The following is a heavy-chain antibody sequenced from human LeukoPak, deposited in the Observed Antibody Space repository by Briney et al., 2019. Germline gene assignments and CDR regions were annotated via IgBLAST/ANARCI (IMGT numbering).Heavy chain of an antibody. CDR1: GFTFSSYG. CDR2: IWYDGSNK. CDR3: ARDRYCSSTSCLNWFDP. Sequence: PGRSLRLSCAASGFTFSSYGMHWVRQAPGKGLEWVAVIWYDGSNKYYADSVKGRFTISRDNSKNTLYLQMNSLRAEDTAVYYCARDRYCSSTSCLNWFDPWGQGTLVTVSS. V-gene: IGHV3-33*01. D-gene: IGHD2-2*01. J-gene: IGHJ5*02.